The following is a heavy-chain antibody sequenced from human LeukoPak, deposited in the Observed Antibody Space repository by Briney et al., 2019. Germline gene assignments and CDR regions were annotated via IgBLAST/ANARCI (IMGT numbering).Heavy chain of an antibody. CDR2: IYHSGTT. CDR1: GYSITNTNY. D-gene: IGHD1-26*01. J-gene: IGHJ3*01. V-gene: IGHV4-38-2*01. Sequence: PSGTLSLTCAVSGYSITNTNYWGWIRPPPGKGLEWIGSIYHSGTTYYNLSLKSRVTISVDTSKNPFSLKISSATAADTAMYYCAKELPPSAAFDVWGQGTMVTVSS. CDR3: AKELPPSAAFDV.